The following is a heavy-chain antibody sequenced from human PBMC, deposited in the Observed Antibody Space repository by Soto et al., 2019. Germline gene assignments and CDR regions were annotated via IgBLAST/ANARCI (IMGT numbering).Heavy chain of an antibody. CDR2: IYWDEDK. D-gene: IGHD3-10*02. CDR3: AHVFTCLAPFDA. J-gene: IGHJ4*02. V-gene: IGHV2-5*02. CDR1: GFSLSTSGVG. Sequence: QITLKESGPPLVKPTQTLTLTCTFSGFSLSTSGVGVGWIRQPPGKALEWLGFIYWDEDKRYSPSLKSRLTITKDTSKSQVVLTMNNMDPVDTATYYCAHVFTCLAPFDAWGQGTLVTVSA.